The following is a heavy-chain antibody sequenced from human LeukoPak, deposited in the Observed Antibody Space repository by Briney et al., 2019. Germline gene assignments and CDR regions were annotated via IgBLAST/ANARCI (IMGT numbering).Heavy chain of an antibody. CDR3: ARILLNAFDI. D-gene: IGHD3-10*01. CDR1: GFPFISHS. J-gene: IGHJ3*02. CDR2: ISSSSSYI. Sequence: PGGSLILSCAASGFPFISHSMNWVRQAPGKGLEWVSSISSSSSYIYYADSVKGRFTISRDNAKNSLYLQMNSLRAEDTAVYYCARILLNAFDIWGQGTMVTVAS. V-gene: IGHV3-21*01.